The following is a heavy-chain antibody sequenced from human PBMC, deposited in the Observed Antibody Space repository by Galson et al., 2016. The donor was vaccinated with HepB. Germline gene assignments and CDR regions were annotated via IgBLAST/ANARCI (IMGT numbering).Heavy chain of an antibody. Sequence: ETLSLTCTVSGGSISSTNWWSWVRQPPGRGLEWIGEISHSGSTNYNPSLKSRVIISVDKSKNRFSLNVNSVTAADTAMYYCARLRYYDSNGYSGDYWGQGTLVTVSS. CDR3: ARLRYYDSNGYSGDY. J-gene: IGHJ4*02. CDR1: GGSISSTNW. V-gene: IGHV4-4*02. CDR2: ISHSGST. D-gene: IGHD3-22*01.